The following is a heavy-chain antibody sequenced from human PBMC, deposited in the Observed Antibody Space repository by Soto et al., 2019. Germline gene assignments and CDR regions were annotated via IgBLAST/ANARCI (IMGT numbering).Heavy chain of an antibody. CDR1: GFTFDDYA. CDR3: AKDAGYQLLFGDDAFDI. CDR2: ISWNSGSI. J-gene: IGHJ3*02. D-gene: IGHD2-2*01. Sequence: GGSLRLSCAASGFTFDDYAMHWVRQAPGKGLEWVSGISWNSGSIGYADSVKGRLTISRDNAKNSLYLQMNSLRAEDTALYYCAKDAGYQLLFGDDAFDIWGQGTMVTVSS. V-gene: IGHV3-9*01.